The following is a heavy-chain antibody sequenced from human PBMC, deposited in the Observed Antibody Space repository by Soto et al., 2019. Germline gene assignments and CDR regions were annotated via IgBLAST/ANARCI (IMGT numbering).Heavy chain of an antibody. V-gene: IGHV1-46*01. CDR1: GYTFTSYY. J-gene: IGHJ5*02. CDR3: ARGTNTYYYDSSGYYRWFDP. Sequence: ASVKVSCKASGYTFTSYYMHWVRQAPGQGLEWMGIINPSGGSTSYAQKFQGRVTMTRDTSTSTVYMELSSLRSEDTAVYYCARGTNTYYYDSSGYYRWFDPWGQGTLV. CDR2: INPSGGST. D-gene: IGHD3-22*01.